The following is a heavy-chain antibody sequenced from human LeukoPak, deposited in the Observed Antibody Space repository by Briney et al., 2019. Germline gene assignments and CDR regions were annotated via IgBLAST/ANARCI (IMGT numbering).Heavy chain of an antibody. Sequence: SETLSLTCTVSGGSISSYYWSWIRQPPGKGLEWIGYIYYSGSTNYNPSLKSRVTISVDTSKNQFSLKLSSVTAADTAVYYCARDRGDSSGYDFDYWGQGTLSPSPQ. CDR1: GGSISSYY. J-gene: IGHJ4*02. D-gene: IGHD3-22*01. CDR2: IYYSGST. CDR3: ARDRGDSSGYDFDY. V-gene: IGHV4-59*01.